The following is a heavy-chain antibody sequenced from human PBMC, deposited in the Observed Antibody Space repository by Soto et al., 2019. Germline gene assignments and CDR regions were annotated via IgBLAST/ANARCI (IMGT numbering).Heavy chain of an antibody. CDR3: ARGDGDQYDGHGYLGRH. CDR2: MNTDGSRS. Sequence: EVQLVESGGGLVQPGGSLRLSCAASGFTFSIYWMHWVRQVPGKGLVWVSRMNTDGSRSSYADSARGRFTISRDDGKSTLYLQMNNLRAEDTAVYYWARGDGDQYDGHGYLGRHWGQGTLVTVSS. D-gene: IGHD5-18*01. V-gene: IGHV3-74*01. J-gene: IGHJ4*02. CDR1: GFTFSIYW.